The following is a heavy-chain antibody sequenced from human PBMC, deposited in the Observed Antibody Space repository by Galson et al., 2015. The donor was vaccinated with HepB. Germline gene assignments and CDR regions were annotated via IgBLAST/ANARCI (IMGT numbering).Heavy chain of an antibody. Sequence: LRLSCAASGFTFSSYGMHWVRQAPGKGLEWVAFIRYDGSNKYYADSVKGRFTISRDNSKNTLYLQMNSLRAEDTAVYYCAKVNDRDIVVVPAAMDPVEAFDIWGQGTMVTVSS. J-gene: IGHJ3*02. CDR3: AKVNDRDIVVVPAAMDPVEAFDI. D-gene: IGHD2-2*01. CDR1: GFTFSSYG. CDR2: IRYDGSNK. V-gene: IGHV3-30*02.